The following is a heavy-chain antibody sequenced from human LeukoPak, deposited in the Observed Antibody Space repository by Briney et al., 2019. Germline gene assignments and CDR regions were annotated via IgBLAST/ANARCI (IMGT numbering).Heavy chain of an antibody. J-gene: IGHJ4*02. CDR1: GYTFTGYY. Sequence: GASVKVSCKASGYTFTGYYMHWVRQAPGQGLEWMGWINPNSGGTNYAQKFQGRVTMARDTSISTAYMELSRLRSDDTAVYYCARVNIVATRFDYWGQGTLVTVSS. CDR3: ARVNIVATRFDY. V-gene: IGHV1-2*02. CDR2: INPNSGGT. D-gene: IGHD5-12*01.